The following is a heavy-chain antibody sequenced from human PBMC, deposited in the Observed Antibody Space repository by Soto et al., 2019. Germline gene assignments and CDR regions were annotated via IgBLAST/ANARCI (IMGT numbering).Heavy chain of an antibody. CDR3: EKGLFCSSTSCYYYYGMDV. D-gene: IGHD2-2*01. CDR1: GFTFSSYA. J-gene: IGHJ6*02. CDR2: ISGSGGST. V-gene: IGHV3-23*01. Sequence: GGSLRLSCAASGFTFSSYAMSWVRQAPGKGLEWVSAISGSGGSTYYADSVKGQFTISRDNSKNTLYLKMNSLRAEDTAVYYCEKGLFCSSTSCYYYYGMDVWGQGTTVTVSS.